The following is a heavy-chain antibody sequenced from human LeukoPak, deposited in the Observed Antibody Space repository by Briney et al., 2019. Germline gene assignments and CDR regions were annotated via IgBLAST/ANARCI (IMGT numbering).Heavy chain of an antibody. J-gene: IGHJ4*02. Sequence: GSPRLSCAASGFTFSSYEMNWVRQAPGKGLEWVSYISSSGSTIYYADSVKGRFTISRDNAKNSLYLQMNSLRAEDTAVYYCALPRGAYYDSSGSLFDYWGQGTLVTVSS. D-gene: IGHD3-22*01. CDR3: ALPRGAYYDSSGSLFDY. CDR2: ISSSGSTI. CDR1: GFTFSSYE. V-gene: IGHV3-48*03.